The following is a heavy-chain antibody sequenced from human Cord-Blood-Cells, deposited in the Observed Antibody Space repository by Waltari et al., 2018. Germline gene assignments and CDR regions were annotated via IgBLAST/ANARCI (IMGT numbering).Heavy chain of an antibody. V-gene: IGHV1-69*01. CDR3: ARYGSGSYNDAFDI. CDR1: GGTFSSYA. Sequence: QVQLVQSGAEVKKPGSSAKVSCKASGGTFSSYAISWVRQAPGQGLEWMGGIIPIFGTATYAQKFQGRVTITADESTSTAYMELSSLRSEDTAVYYCARYGSGSYNDAFDIWGQGTMVTVSS. J-gene: IGHJ3*02. D-gene: IGHD3-10*01. CDR2: IIPIFGTA.